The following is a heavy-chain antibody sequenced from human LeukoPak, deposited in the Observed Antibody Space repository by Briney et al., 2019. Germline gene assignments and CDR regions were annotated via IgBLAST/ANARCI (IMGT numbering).Heavy chain of an antibody. CDR2: ISYDGSNK. D-gene: IGHD2-15*01. CDR3: AKDGVGLDYYFDY. J-gene: IGHJ4*02. Sequence: GGSLRLSCAASGFTFSSYGMHWVRQAPGKGLEWVAVISYDGSNKYYADSVKGRFTISRDNSKNTLYLQMSSLRAEDTAVYYCAKDGVGLDYYFDYWGQGTLVTVSS. V-gene: IGHV3-30*18. CDR1: GFTFSSYG.